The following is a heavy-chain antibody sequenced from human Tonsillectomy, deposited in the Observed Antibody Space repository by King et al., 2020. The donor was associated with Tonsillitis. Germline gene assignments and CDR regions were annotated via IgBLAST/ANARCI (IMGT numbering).Heavy chain of an antibody. J-gene: IGHJ3*02. CDR3: ARAGAETFPYRAFDI. V-gene: IGHV7-4-1*02. CDR2: INTHTGNP. CDR1: GYTFTNYA. D-gene: IGHD3-10*01. Sequence: VQLVESGSDLRRPGASVRLSCKASGYTFTNYALHWVRQAPGHGLEWMGWINTHTGNPTYAQGFTGRFVFSLDTSVDTAYLHISSLKTEDSVVYYCARAGAETFPYRAFDIWGQGTKVTVSS.